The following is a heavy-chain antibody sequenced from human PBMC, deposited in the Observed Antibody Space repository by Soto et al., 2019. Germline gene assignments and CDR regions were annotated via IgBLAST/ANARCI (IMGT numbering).Heavy chain of an antibody. Sequence: ASVKVSCKASGYTFTSYDINWVRPATGQGLEWMGWMNPNSGNTGYAQKFQGRVTMTRNTSISTAYMELSSLRSEDTAVYYCARGTYYYDSSGPDAFDIWGQGTMVTVSS. CDR1: GYTFTSYD. D-gene: IGHD3-22*01. V-gene: IGHV1-8*01. J-gene: IGHJ3*02. CDR2: MNPNSGNT. CDR3: ARGTYYYDSSGPDAFDI.